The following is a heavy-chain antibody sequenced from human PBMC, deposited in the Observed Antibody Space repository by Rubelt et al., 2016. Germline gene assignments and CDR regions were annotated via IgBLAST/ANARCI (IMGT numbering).Heavy chain of an antibody. CDR2: ISSSGSTI. V-gene: IGHV3-48*02. D-gene: IGHD5-18*01. Sequence: GMGLEWVSYISSSGSTIYYADSVKGRFTISRDNAKNSLYLQMNSLRDEDTAVYYCARGLQRVDYWGQGTLVTVSS. J-gene: IGHJ4*02. CDR3: ARGLQRVDY.